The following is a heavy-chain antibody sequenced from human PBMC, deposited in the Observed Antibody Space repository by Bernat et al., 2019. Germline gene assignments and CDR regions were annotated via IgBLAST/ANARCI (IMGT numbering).Heavy chain of an antibody. CDR2: ISYDGSNK. Sequence: QVQLVESGGGVVQPGRSLRLSCAASGFTFSSYGMPWVRQAPGKGLEWVAVISYDGSNKYYADSVKGRFTISRDNSKNTLYLQMNSLRAEGTAVYYWAKGDSSGWYYVDYWGQGTLVTVSS. D-gene: IGHD6-19*01. V-gene: IGHV3-30*18. J-gene: IGHJ4*02. CDR3: AKGDSSGWYYVDY. CDR1: GFTFSSYG.